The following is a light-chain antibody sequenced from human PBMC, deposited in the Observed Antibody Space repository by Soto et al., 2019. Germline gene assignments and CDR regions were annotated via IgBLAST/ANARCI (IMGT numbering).Light chain of an antibody. J-gene: IGKJ4*01. CDR3: QQYGSSPGALT. Sequence: EIVLTQSPGTLSLSPGERATLSCRASQSVSSSYLAWYQQKPGQAPGLLIYGASSRATGIPDRFSGSGSGTDFTLTISRLEPEDFAVYYCQQYGSSPGALTFGGGTKVEIK. CDR2: GAS. V-gene: IGKV3-20*01. CDR1: QSVSSSY.